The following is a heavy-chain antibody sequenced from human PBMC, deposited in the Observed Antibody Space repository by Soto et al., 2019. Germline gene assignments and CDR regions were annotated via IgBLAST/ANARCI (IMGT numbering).Heavy chain of an antibody. D-gene: IGHD3-10*01. CDR1: GYTFTSYY. V-gene: IGHV1-46*01. CDR2: INPSGGST. Sequence: GASVKVSCTASGYTFTSYYMHWVRQAPGQGLEWMGIINPSGGSTSYAQKFQGRVTMTRDTSTSTVYMELSSLRSEDTAVYYCARDGLEEFYYGSGSFFDYWGQGTLVTVSS. CDR3: ARDGLEEFYYGSGSFFDY. J-gene: IGHJ4*02.